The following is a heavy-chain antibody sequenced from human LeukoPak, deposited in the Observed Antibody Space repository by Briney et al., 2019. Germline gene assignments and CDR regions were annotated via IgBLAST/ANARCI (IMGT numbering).Heavy chain of an antibody. CDR2: ISSNGGST. CDR3: ARMYSSGWYPPDY. J-gene: IGHJ4*02. V-gene: IGHV3-64*01. D-gene: IGHD6-19*01. Sequence: GGSLRLSCAASGFTFSSYAMHWVRQAPGKGLEYVSAISSNGGSTYYANSVKGRFTISRDNSKNTLYLQMGSLRAEDMAVYYCARMYSSGWYPPDYWGQGTLVTVSS. CDR1: GFTFSSYA.